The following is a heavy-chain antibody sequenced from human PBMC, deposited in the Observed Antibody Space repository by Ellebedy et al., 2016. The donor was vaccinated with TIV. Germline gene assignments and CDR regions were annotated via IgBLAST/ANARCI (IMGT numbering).Heavy chain of an antibody. J-gene: IGHJ4*02. D-gene: IGHD1-26*01. CDR1: GYTFTSYA. CDR2: INAGNGNT. CDR3: ARVKWELPFDY. Sequence: AASVKVSCKASGYTFTSYAMHWVRQAPGQRLEWMGWINAGNGNTKYSQKFQGRVTITRDTSASPAYMELSSLRSEDTAVYYCARVKWELPFDYWGQGTLVTVSS. V-gene: IGHV1-3*01.